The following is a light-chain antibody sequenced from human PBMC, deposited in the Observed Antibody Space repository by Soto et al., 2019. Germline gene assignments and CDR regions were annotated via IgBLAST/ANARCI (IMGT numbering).Light chain of an antibody. CDR3: HQYNNWPALT. J-gene: IGKJ4*01. V-gene: IGKV3-15*01. Sequence: EIVMTQSPATLSVSPGVRATLSCRSSPSVSNNLAWYQQKPGQAPRLVIYGVSTRATGIPARFSGSGSGTEFTLTISSLQSEDFALYYCHQYNNWPALTFGGGTQVEIK. CDR2: GVS. CDR1: PSVSNN.